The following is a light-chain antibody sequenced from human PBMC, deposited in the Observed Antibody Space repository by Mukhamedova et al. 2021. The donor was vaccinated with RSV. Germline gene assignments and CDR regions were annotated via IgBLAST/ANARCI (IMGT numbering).Light chain of an antibody. CDR3: AAWDDSLDGSWV. J-gene: IGLJ3*02. V-gene: IGLV1-44*01. Sequence: GSSSNIGSNSVSWFQQLPGTAPKLLMYSDNQRPSGIPDRFSGSKSGTSASLAISGLQSEDEADYYCAAWDDSLDGSWVFGGGTK. CDR2: SDN. CDR1: SSNIGSNS.